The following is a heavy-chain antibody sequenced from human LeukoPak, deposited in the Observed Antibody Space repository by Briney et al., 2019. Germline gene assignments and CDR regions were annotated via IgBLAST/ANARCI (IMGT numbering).Heavy chain of an antibody. J-gene: IGHJ5*02. CDR1: GFTFSSYW. CDR2: IKQDGSEK. D-gene: IGHD2-21*02. V-gene: IGHV3-7*01. Sequence: GGSLRLSCAASGFTFSSYWMSWVRQAPGNGLEWVANIKQDGSEKYYVDSVKGRFTISRDNAKNSLYLQMSSLRAEDTAVYYCARDGRGYCGGDCFLSWFDPWGQGTLVTVSS. CDR3: ARDGRGYCGGDCFLSWFDP.